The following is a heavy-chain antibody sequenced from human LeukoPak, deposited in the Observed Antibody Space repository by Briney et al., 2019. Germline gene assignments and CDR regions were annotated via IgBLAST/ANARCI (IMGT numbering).Heavy chain of an antibody. V-gene: IGHV3-7*03. J-gene: IGHJ5*02. CDR1: RFTFSTSW. Sequence: GGSLRLSCVASRFTFSTSWMTWVRQAPGKGLEFEAGIKYDGTMESYVDSVNGRFTISRDNAKNSLYLQMNSLRVDDTAVYYCARDLNWPGPWGQGTLVTVSS. CDR2: IKYDGTME. D-gene: IGHD5-24*01. CDR3: ARDLNWPGP.